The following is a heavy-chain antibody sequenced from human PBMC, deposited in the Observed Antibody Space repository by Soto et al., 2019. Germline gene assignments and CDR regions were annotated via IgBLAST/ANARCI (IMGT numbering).Heavy chain of an antibody. CDR3: ARHEDILTGYPYYYGMDV. CDR1: GYSFTSYW. D-gene: IGHD3-9*01. Sequence: GESLKISCKGSGYSFTSYWIGWVRQMPGKGLEWMGIIYPGDSDTRYSPSFQGQVTISADKSISTAYLQWSSLKASDTAMYYCARHEDILTGYPYYYGMDVWGQGTTVTVSS. CDR2: IYPGDSDT. J-gene: IGHJ6*02. V-gene: IGHV5-51*01.